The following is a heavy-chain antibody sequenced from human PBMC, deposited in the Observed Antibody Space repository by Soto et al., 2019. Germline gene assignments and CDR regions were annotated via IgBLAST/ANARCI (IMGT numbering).Heavy chain of an antibody. Sequence: EVQLLESGGGLVQPGGSLRLSCAASGFTFSNYAVTWVSQAPGKGLEWVSTISGSGGSTYYADSVKGRFTISRDNSKNPLYLQMNSLRAEDTAVYYCAKDKGSSWYEIDYWGQGTLVTVSS. J-gene: IGHJ4*02. CDR1: GFTFSNYA. CDR3: AKDKGSSWYEIDY. CDR2: ISGSGGST. D-gene: IGHD6-13*01. V-gene: IGHV3-23*01.